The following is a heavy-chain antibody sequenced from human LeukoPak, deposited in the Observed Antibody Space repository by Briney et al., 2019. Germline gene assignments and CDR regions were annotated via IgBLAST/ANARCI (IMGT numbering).Heavy chain of an antibody. CDR3: ARDRYGDFTPADFDY. J-gene: IGHJ4*02. CDR2: ISHSGST. CDR1: GYSISSGYY. Sequence: SETLSLTCAVSGYSISSGYYWGWIRQPPGKGLEWIGSISHSGSTYYNPSLKSRVTISVDTSKNQFSLKLSSVTAADTAVYYCARDRYGDFTPADFDYWGQGTLVTVSS. V-gene: IGHV4-38-2*02. D-gene: IGHD4-17*01.